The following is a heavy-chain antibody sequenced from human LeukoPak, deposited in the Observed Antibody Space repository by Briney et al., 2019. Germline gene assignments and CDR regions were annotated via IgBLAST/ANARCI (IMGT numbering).Heavy chain of an antibody. CDR1: GDSITFYY. CDR2: IDHTGNT. V-gene: IGHV4-59*01. Sequence: PSETLSLTCTDSGDSITFYYWTWIRQPPGKGLEWIGYIDHTGNTNYNPSLNSRVTISRDTSKNDFSLKLSSVTATDTAIYFCARGRVSSSVYSSTYYYYFYMDVWGKGTTVSVSS. D-gene: IGHD2-15*01. CDR3: ARGRVSSSVYSSTYYYYFYMDV. J-gene: IGHJ6*03.